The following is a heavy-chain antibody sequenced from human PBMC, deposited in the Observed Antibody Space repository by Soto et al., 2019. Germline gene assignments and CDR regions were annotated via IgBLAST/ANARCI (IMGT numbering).Heavy chain of an antibody. Sequence: EVQLVESGGGLVKPGGSLRLSCAASGFTFSSYSMNWVRQAPGKGLEWVSSISSSSSYIYYADSVKGRFTISRDNAKNSLYLQINSLRAEDTAVYYCARERGYSYGSLDYWGQGTLVTVSS. CDR3: ARERGYSYGSLDY. V-gene: IGHV3-21*01. CDR1: GFTFSSYS. J-gene: IGHJ4*02. CDR2: ISSSSSYI. D-gene: IGHD5-18*01.